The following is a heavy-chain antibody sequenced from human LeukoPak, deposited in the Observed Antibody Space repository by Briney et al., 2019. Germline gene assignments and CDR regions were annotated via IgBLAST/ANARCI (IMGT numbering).Heavy chain of an antibody. J-gene: IGHJ3*02. Sequence: SETLSLTCTVSGYSISSGYYWGWIRQPPGKGLEWTGSIYHSGSTYYNPSLKSRVTISVDTSKNQFSLKLSSVTAADTAVYYCARDENYYDSSGYLNGAFDIWGQGTMVTVSS. D-gene: IGHD3-22*01. CDR1: GYSISSGYY. CDR2: IYHSGST. CDR3: ARDENYYDSSGYLNGAFDI. V-gene: IGHV4-38-2*02.